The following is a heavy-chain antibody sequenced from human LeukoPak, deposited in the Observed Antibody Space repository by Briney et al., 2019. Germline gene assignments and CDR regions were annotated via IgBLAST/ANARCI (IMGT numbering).Heavy chain of an antibody. Sequence: SSSSYYWGWIRQPPGKGLEWVSYISSGSTTIYYADSVKGRFTISRDNAKNSLYLQMNSLRAEDTAVYYCARVRGGDCEYWGQGTLVTVSS. V-gene: IGHV3-11*01. CDR2: ISSGSTTI. CDR1: SSSSYY. J-gene: IGHJ4*02. CDR3: ARVRGGDCEY. D-gene: IGHD2-21*01.